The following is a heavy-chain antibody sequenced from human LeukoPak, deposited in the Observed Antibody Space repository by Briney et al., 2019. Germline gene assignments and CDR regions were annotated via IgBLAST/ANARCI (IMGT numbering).Heavy chain of an antibody. D-gene: IGHD2-8*02. CDR3: ARLLCSGSECYLDY. Sequence: SGTLSLTCAVSGGSISSNNSWSWVRQPPGKGLEWIGEIYHHGATNYNPSRKSRVTLSVDKSKNQFSLELRSVTAADTAVYHCARLLCSGSECYLDYWGQGALLTVPS. V-gene: IGHV4-4*02. J-gene: IGHJ4*02. CDR1: GGSISSNNS. CDR2: IYHHGAT.